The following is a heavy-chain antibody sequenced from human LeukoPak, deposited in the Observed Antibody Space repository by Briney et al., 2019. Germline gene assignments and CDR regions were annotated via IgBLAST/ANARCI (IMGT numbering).Heavy chain of an antibody. V-gene: IGHV3-23*01. CDR2: ISGSGGST. J-gene: IGHJ4*02. D-gene: IGHD4-11*01. Sequence: QPGGSLRLSCAASGFTFSSYAMSWVRQAPGKGLEWVSAISGSGGSTYYADSVKGRFTISRDNSKNALYLQMNSLRAEDTAVYYCAKDLGRTVTTGVFDYWGQGTLVTVSS. CDR3: AKDLGRTVTTGVFDY. CDR1: GFTFSSYA.